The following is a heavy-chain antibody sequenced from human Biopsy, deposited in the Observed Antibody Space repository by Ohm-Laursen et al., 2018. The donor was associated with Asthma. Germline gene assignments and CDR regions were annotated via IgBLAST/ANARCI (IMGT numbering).Heavy chain of an antibody. Sequence: GASVKVSCNASGYTFIGCHIHWMRQAPGQGLVWMGRINPNSGGTNYAQKFQGRVAMTRDTSISTAYMEVSRLRSDDTAVYYCARGQKSAGDRWFDPWGQGTLVTVSS. CDR2: INPNSGGT. CDR3: ARGQKSAGDRWFDP. D-gene: IGHD6-13*01. J-gene: IGHJ5*02. CDR1: GYTFIGCH. V-gene: IGHV1-2*06.